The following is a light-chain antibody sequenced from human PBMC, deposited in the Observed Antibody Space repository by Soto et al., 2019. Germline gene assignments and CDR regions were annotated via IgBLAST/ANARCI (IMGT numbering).Light chain of an antibody. CDR2: DAS. J-gene: IGKJ4*01. V-gene: IGKV1D-13*01. CDR3: QQFNNYPLT. Sequence: IQMTQSPSSLSASVGDRVTITCRASQSIRSYLNWVQQKPGKAPKLLIYDASSLQTGVPSRFSGSGSGTDFTLTISSLQPEDFATYYCQQFNNYPLTFGGGTKVDIK. CDR1: QSIRSY.